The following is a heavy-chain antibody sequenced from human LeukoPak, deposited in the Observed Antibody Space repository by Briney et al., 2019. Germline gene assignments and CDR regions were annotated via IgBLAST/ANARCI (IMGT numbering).Heavy chain of an antibody. CDR2: IYSGGGT. CDR3: AKGSSGWPANYWYFDL. Sequence: GGSLRLSCAASGFPVSSNYMNWVRQAPGKGLEWVSVIYSGGGTYYADSVKGRFTISRDNSKNTLYLQMNSLRADDTAVYYCAKGSSGWPANYWYFDLWGRGTLVTVSS. V-gene: IGHV3-53*01. J-gene: IGHJ2*01. D-gene: IGHD6-19*01. CDR1: GFPVSSNY.